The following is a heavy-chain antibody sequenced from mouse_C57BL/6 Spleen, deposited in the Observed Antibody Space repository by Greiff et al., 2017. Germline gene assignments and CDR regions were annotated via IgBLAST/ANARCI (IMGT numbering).Heavy chain of an antibody. Sequence: VQLQQSGPGLVKPSQSLSLTCSVTGYSITSGYYWNWIRQFPGNKLEWTGYISYDGSNNYNPSLKNRISITSDTSKHQLFLKLNSVTTEDTATYYCARFDDYDGAMDYCGQGTSVTVSS. V-gene: IGHV3-6*01. D-gene: IGHD2-4*01. CDR3: ARFDDYDGAMDY. CDR2: ISYDGSN. J-gene: IGHJ4*01. CDR1: GYSITSGYY.